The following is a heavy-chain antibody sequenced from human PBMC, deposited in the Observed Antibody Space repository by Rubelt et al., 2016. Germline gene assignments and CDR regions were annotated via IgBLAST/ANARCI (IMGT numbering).Heavy chain of an antibody. CDR2: FDPEDGET. CDR3: ATGQYSSGCDY. V-gene: IGHV1-24*01. CDR1: GYTFTELS. Sequence: QVQLVQSGAEVKKPGASVKVSCKVSGYTFTELSMHWVRQAPGKGLEWMGGFDPEDGETIYAQRFQGVGTMTEATSTETAYMELSSLRSEDTAVYYCATGQYSSGCDYWGQGTLVTVSS. D-gene: IGHD6-19*01. J-gene: IGHJ4*02.